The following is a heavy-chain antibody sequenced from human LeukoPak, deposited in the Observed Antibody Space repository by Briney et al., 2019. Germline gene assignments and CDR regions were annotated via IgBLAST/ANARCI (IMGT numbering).Heavy chain of an antibody. D-gene: IGHD6-19*01. CDR1: GYTFTSYG. J-gene: IGHJ4*02. V-gene: IGHV1-18*01. Sequence: ASVKVSCKASGYTFTSYGISWVRQAPGQGLEWMGWISAYNGNTNYAQKLQGRVTMTTDTSTSTAYMELRSLRSDDTAVYYCATGIAVAGTKDYWGQGSLVTVSS. CDR3: ATGIAVAGTKDY. CDR2: ISAYNGNT.